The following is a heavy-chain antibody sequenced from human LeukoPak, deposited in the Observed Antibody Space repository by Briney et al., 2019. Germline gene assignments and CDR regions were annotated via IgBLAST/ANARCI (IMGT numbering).Heavy chain of an antibody. CDR3: ARRTDSSGYYSEIDY. V-gene: IGHV5-51*01. CDR1: GYSFTSYW. Sequence: GESLKISCKGSGYSFTSYWIGWVRQMPGKGLEWMGIIYPGDSDTRYSPSFQSQVTISADKSISTAYLQWSSLKASDTAMYYCARRTDSSGYYSEIDYWGQGTLVTVSS. J-gene: IGHJ4*02. D-gene: IGHD3-22*01. CDR2: IYPGDSDT.